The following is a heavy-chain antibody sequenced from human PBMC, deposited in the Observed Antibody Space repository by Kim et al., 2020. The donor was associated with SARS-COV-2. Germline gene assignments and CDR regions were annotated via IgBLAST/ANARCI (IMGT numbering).Heavy chain of an antibody. CDR2: IYYSGST. Sequence: SETLSLTCTVSGGSISSSSYYWGWIRQPPGKGLEWIGSIYYSGSTYYNPSLKSRVTISVDTSKNQFSLKLSSVTAADTAVYYCARGRFSVLRGVMDQWGQGTLVTVSS. CDR3: ARGRFSVLRGVMDQ. D-gene: IGHD3-10*01. CDR1: GGSISSSSYY. V-gene: IGHV4-39*01. J-gene: IGHJ4*02.